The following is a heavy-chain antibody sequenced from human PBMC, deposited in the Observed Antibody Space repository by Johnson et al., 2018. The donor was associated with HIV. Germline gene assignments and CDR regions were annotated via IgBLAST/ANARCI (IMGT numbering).Heavy chain of an antibody. CDR3: ARDQGELRRTHAFDI. CDR1: GFTVSSNY. J-gene: IGHJ3*02. V-gene: IGHV3-66*03. CDR2: IYGGGSGGST. Sequence: VQLVESGGGLIQPGGSLRLSCAASGFTVSSNYMSWVRQAPGKGLEWVSVIYGGGSGGSTYYVDSVKGRFTISRDNSKNTLYLQMNSLRHEDTAVYYCARDQGELRRTHAFDIWGQGTMVTVSS. D-gene: IGHD1-14*01.